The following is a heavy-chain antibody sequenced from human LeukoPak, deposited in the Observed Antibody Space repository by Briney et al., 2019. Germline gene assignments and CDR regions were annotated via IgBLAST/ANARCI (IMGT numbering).Heavy chain of an antibody. CDR2: ISGGGGNT. V-gene: IGHV3-23*01. CDR1: GFTFSNYA. D-gene: IGHD6-6*01. J-gene: IGHJ4*02. Sequence: GGSLRLSCAASGFTFSNYAMNWVRQAPGKGLEWVSSISGGGGNTYYEDSVKGRFTISRDNSKNTLYLQINSLRAEDTAIYYCAKDCVKYSSSPIDYWGQGTLVIVSS. CDR3: AKDCVKYSSSPIDY.